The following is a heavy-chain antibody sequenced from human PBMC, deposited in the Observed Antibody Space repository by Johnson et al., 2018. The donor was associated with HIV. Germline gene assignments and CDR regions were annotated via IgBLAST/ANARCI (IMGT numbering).Heavy chain of an antibody. CDR3: AMNCGGVCSGHDAFDI. D-gene: IGHD2-21*02. CDR1: GFTVSINY. J-gene: IGHJ3*02. V-gene: IGHV3-66*01. CDR2: IYSGDST. Sequence: VQLVESGGGLVQPGGSLRLSCAASGFTVSINYMSWVRQAPGKGLEWVSVIYSGDSTYYADSVKGRFIISRDNSKNTMYLQMNSLRAEDTAVNYCAMNCGGVCSGHDAFDIWGQGTMVTVSS.